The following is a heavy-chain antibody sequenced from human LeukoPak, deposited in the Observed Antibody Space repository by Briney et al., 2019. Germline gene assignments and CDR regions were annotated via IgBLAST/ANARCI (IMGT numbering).Heavy chain of an antibody. CDR2: IGTPGDT. Sequence: PGGSLRLSCAASGFTFITYDMHWVRQATGKGLEWVSAIGTPGDTYYPGSVKGRFTISRENAKNSLYLQMNSLRAGDTAVYYCARSTSWWKIDYWGQGTLVTVSS. D-gene: IGHD6-13*01. V-gene: IGHV3-13*04. J-gene: IGHJ4*02. CDR3: ARSTSWWKIDY. CDR1: GFTFITYD.